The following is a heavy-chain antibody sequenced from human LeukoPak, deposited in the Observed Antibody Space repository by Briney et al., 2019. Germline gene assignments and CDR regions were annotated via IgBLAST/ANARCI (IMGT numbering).Heavy chain of an antibody. CDR2: ISWNSGTI. CDR3: AVDLYSSVWYGAFDM. J-gene: IGHJ3*02. D-gene: IGHD6-19*01. CDR1: GFTFDTYA. V-gene: IGHV3-9*01. Sequence: GRSLRLSCAASGFTFDTYAMHWVRQAPGKGLEWVSGISWNSGTIGYADSVKGRFTISRDNAKNSLYLQMNSLRAEDTALYLCAVDLYSSVWYGAFDMWGQGTMVTVST.